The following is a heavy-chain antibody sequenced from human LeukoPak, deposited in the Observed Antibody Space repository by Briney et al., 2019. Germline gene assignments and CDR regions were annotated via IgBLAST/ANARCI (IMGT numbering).Heavy chain of an antibody. D-gene: IGHD2/OR15-2a*01. CDR2: IKKDGSEK. CDR1: GFTFSSHW. J-gene: IGHJ4*02. V-gene: IGHV3-7*01. Sequence: PGGSLRLSCAASGFTFSSHWMSGVRAAPGRGLEWVANIKKDGSEKYYVDSVKGRFSISRDNAKNSLYMQMNSLRAEDTAVYYCARGGYYEGAPDYWGQGTLVTVSS. CDR3: ARGGYYEGAPDY.